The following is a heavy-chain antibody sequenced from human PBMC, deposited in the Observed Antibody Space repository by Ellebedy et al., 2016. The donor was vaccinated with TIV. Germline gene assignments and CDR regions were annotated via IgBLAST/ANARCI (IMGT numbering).Heavy chain of an antibody. CDR3: ARSGTNRWFDP. CDR1: GYTLTGYY. CDR2: INPNSGGT. Sequence: ASVKVSCXASGYTLTGYYMHWVRQAPGQGLEWMGWINPNSGGTNYAQKFQGWVTMTRDTSISTAYMELSRLRSDDTAVYYCARSGTNRWFDPWGQGTLVTVSS. J-gene: IGHJ5*02. D-gene: IGHD1-1*01. V-gene: IGHV1-2*04.